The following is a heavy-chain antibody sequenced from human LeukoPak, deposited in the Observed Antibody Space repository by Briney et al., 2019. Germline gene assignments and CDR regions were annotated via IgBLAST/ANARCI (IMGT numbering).Heavy chain of an antibody. CDR3: ARGASNRFDY. J-gene: IGHJ4*02. CDR2: IYTDGSST. D-gene: IGHD1-14*01. CDR1: GFTFSNCW. V-gene: IGHV3-74*01. Sequence: GGSLRLSCAASGFTFSNCWMHWVRQAPGKGLVWVSRIYTDGSSTNYADSVKGRFTISRDNAKNTLYLQMNSLRGEDTAVYYCARGASNRFDYWGQGTLVTVSS.